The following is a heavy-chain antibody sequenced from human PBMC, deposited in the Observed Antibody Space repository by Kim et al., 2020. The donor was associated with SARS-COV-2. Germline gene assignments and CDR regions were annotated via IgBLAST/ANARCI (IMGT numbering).Heavy chain of an antibody. CDR1: GLTFSSYW. V-gene: IGHV3-74*01. Sequence: GGSLRLSCAASGLTFSSYWMHWVRQAPGKGLVWVSRIISDGSSRTYADSVKGRFTISRDNAKNTLYLQMNSLRAEDTAVYYCARDYGGSDYFDYWGQGTL. J-gene: IGHJ4*02. CDR3: ARDYGGSDYFDY. D-gene: IGHD2-15*01. CDR2: IISDGSSR.